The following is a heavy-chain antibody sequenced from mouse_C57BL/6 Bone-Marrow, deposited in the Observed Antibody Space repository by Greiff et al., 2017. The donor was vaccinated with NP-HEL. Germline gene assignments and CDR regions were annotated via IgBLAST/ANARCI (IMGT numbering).Heavy chain of an antibody. V-gene: IGHV14-4*01. CDR1: GFNIKDDY. CDR3: ARDHYYGSSEYYFDY. Sequence: VQLKQSGAELVRPGASVKLSCTASGFNIKDDYMHWVKQRPEQGLEWIGWIDPENGDTAYASKFQGKATITADTSSNTAYLQLSSLTSEDTAVYYCARDHYYGSSEYYFDYWGQGTTLTVSS. J-gene: IGHJ2*01. CDR2: IDPENGDT. D-gene: IGHD1-1*01.